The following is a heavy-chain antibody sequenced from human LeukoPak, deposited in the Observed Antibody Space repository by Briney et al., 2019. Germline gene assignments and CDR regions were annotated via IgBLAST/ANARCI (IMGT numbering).Heavy chain of an antibody. D-gene: IGHD2/OR15-2a*01. CDR1: GNYW. CDR2: INSDGSWT. CDR3: VSFYETY. J-gene: IGHJ4*02. Sequence: GGSLRLSCAASGNYWMHWVRQAPGMGPVWVSHINSDGSWTSYADSVKGRFTISKDNAKNTVYLQMNSLRAEDTAVYYCVSFYETYWGRGTLVTVSS. V-gene: IGHV3-74*01.